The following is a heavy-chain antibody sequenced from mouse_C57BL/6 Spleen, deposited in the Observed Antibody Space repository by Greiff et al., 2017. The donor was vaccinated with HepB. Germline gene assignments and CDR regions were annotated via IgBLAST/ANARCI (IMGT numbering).Heavy chain of an antibody. CDR3: ARSLLRHWYFDV. D-gene: IGHD1-2*01. CDR1: GYTFTDYN. J-gene: IGHJ1*03. Sequence: EVQLQQSGPELVKPGASVKIPCKASGYTFTDYNMDWVKQSHGKSLEWIGDINPNNGGTIYNQKFKGKATLTVDKSSSTAYMELRSLTSEDTAVYYCARSLLRHWYFDVWGTGTTVTVSS. CDR2: INPNNGGT. V-gene: IGHV1-18*01.